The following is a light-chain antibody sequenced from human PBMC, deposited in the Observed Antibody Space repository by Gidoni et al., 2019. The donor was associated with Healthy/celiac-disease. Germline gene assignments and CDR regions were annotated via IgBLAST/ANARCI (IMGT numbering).Light chain of an antibody. CDR2: GAS. CDR3: QQYGSSPYT. CDR1: QSVSSSY. V-gene: IGKV3-20*01. J-gene: IGKJ2*01. Sequence: EIVCTQSPGTLSLSPGERATLSSRASQSVSSSYLAWYQQKPGQAPRLLIYGASSRATGIPDRFSGSGSGTDFTLTISSLEPEDFAVYYCQQYGSSPYTFGQGTKLEIK.